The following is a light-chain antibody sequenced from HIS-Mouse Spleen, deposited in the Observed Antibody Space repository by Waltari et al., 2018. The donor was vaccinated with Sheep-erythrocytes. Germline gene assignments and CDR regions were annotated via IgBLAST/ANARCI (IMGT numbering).Light chain of an antibody. CDR1: QDISNY. V-gene: IGKV1-33*01. CDR3: QQYDNLLT. CDR2: DAS. Sequence: DIQMTQSPSSLSAGDRVTITCQASQDISNYLNWYKQKPGKAPKLLIYDASNLETGVPSRFSGSGSGTDFTFTISSLQPEDIATYYCQQYDNLLTFGGGTKVEIK. J-gene: IGKJ4*01.